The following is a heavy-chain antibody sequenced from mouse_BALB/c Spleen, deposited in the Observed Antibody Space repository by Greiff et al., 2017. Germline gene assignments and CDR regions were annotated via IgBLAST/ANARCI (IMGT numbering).Heavy chain of an antibody. CDR2: INPGSGGT. CDR1: GYAFTNYL. Sequence: QVQLKQSGAELVRPGTSVKVSCKASGYAFTNYLIEWVKQRPGQGLEWIGVINPGSGGTNYNEKFKGKATLTADKSSSTAYMQPSSLTSDDSAVYFCARSLRPYAMDYWGQGTSVTVSS. D-gene: IGHD2-12*01. CDR3: ARSLRPYAMDY. J-gene: IGHJ4*01. V-gene: IGHV1-54*03.